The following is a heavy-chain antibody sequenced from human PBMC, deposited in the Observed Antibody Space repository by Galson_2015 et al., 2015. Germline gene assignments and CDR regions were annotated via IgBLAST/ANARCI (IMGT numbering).Heavy chain of an antibody. CDR1: GFTFSDYD. Sequence: SLRLSCAASGFTFSDYDMHWVRQAPGKGLEWVAGVSFQKTYKYYIDSVKGRFTISRDNSKNTLFLQMDSLRPEDTAVYYCATGRRLGAPGSEFDYWGQGIVVTMSS. CDR3: ATGRRLGAPGSEFDY. V-gene: IGHV3-30*03. CDR2: VSFQKTYK. J-gene: IGHJ4*02. D-gene: IGHD4/OR15-4a*01.